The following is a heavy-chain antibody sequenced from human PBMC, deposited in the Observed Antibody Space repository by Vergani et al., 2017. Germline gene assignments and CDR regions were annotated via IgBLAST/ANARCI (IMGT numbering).Heavy chain of an antibody. CDR3: ARGALTGKNWCDP. Sequence: QVQLQESGPGLVKPSQTLSLTCTVSGGSISSGSYYWSWIRQPAGKGLEWIGRIYTSGSTNYNPSLKSRVTISVDTSKNQFSLKLSSVTAADTAVYYCARGALTGKNWCDPWGQGTLVTVSS. J-gene: IGHJ5*02. D-gene: IGHD2-8*02. V-gene: IGHV4-61*02. CDR1: GGSISSGSYY. CDR2: IYTSGST.